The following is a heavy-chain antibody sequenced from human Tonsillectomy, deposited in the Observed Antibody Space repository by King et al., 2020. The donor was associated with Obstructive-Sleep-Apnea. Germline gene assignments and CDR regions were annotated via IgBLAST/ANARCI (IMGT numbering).Heavy chain of an antibody. CDR2: ISGSGGST. D-gene: IGHD3-16*02. V-gene: IGHV3-23*04. CDR3: AKGRTYYDYVWGSYRTQDEDYGMDV. Sequence: VQLVESGGGLVQPGGSLRLSCAASGFTFSSYAMSWVRQAPGKGLEWVSAISGSGGSTYYADSVKGRFTISRDNSKNTLYLQMNSLRAEDTAVYYCAKGRTYYDYVWGSYRTQDEDYGMDVWGQGTTVTVSS. CDR1: GFTFSSYA. J-gene: IGHJ6*02.